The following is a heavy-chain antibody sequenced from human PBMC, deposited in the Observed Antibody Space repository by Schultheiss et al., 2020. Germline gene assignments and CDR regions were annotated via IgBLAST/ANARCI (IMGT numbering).Heavy chain of an antibody. CDR1: GGSISSYY. D-gene: IGHD3-3*01. Sequence: SETLSLTCTVSGGSISSYYWSWIRQPPGKGLEWIGYIYYSGSTYYNPSLKSRVTISVDTSKNQFSLKLSSVTVADTAVYYCARDYGLRTPCFDYWGQGSLVTVSS. J-gene: IGHJ4*02. V-gene: IGHV4-59*12. CDR2: IYYSGST. CDR3: ARDYGLRTPCFDY.